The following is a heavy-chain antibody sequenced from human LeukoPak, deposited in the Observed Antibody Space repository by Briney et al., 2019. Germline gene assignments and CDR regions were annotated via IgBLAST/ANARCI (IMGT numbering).Heavy chain of an antibody. Sequence: PGGSLRLSCAASGFTFDDYAMHWVRQAPGKGLEWVSGISWNSGSIGYADSVKGRFTISRDNAKNSLYLQMNSLRAEDTAVYYCARDLAFEGVYYYDSSGPSDYWGQGTLVTVSS. CDR2: ISWNSGSI. CDR3: ARDLAFEGVYYYDSSGPSDY. J-gene: IGHJ4*02. D-gene: IGHD3-22*01. V-gene: IGHV3-9*01. CDR1: GFTFDDYA.